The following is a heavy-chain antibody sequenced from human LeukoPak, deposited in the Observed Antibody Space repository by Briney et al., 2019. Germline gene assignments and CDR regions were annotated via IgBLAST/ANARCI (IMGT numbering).Heavy chain of an antibody. CDR1: GFTFSSYA. Sequence: TGGSLRLSCAASGFTFSSYAMSWVRQAPGKGLEWVSAISGSGGSTYYADSVKGRFTISRDNSKNTLYLQMNSLRAEDTAVYYCARDRKYYYGSGSSYRDAFDIWGQGTMVTVSS. J-gene: IGHJ3*02. D-gene: IGHD3-10*01. CDR3: ARDRKYYYGSGSSYRDAFDI. CDR2: ISGSGGST. V-gene: IGHV3-23*01.